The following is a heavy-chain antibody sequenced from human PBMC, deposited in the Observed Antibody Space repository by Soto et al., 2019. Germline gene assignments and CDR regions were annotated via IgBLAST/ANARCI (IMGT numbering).Heavy chain of an antibody. D-gene: IGHD3-22*01. CDR3: ASAYDSSGYYWFDP. V-gene: IGHV1-69*13. CDR1: GGTFSSYS. CDR2: IIPIFGTA. J-gene: IGHJ5*02. Sequence: SGKVSCKASGGTFSSYSISWVRQAPGQGLEWMGGIIPIFGTANYAQKFQGRVTITADESTSTAYMELSSLRSEDTAVYYCASAYDSSGYYWFDPWGQGTLVTVSS.